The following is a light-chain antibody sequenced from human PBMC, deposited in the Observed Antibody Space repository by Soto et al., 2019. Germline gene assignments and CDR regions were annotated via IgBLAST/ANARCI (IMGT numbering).Light chain of an antibody. CDR1: QGIGSW. V-gene: IGKV1-12*01. CDR3: QQANSFPLT. J-gene: IGKJ3*01. Sequence: DIQMTQSPSSVSASVGDRVTITCRASQGIGSWLGWYQQKPGKAPKLLIYDAASLQSGVPSRFSATFSGTEFTLTISSLQPEDLATYFCQQANSFPLTFGPGTKVDIK. CDR2: DAA.